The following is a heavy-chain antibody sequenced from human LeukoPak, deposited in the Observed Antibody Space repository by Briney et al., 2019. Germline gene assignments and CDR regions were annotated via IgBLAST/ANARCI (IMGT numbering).Heavy chain of an antibody. CDR3: ARDRQRWLQSPNDAFDI. V-gene: IGHV3-48*03. Sequence: GGSLRLSCAASGFTFSSYEMNWVRQAPGKGLEWVSYISSSGSTIYYADSEKGRFTISRDDANNSLYLQMNSLRAEDTAVYYCARDRQRWLQSPNDAFDIWGQGTMVTVSS. D-gene: IGHD5-24*01. CDR1: GFTFSSYE. CDR2: ISSSGSTI. J-gene: IGHJ3*02.